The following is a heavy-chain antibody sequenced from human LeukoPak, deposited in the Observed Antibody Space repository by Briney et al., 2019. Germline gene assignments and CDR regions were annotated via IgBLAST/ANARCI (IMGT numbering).Heavy chain of an antibody. CDR1: GFTYSSYW. CDR3: ARVGTHKPDYYDSSGYYGNYYMDV. J-gene: IGHJ6*03. D-gene: IGHD3-22*01. CDR2: IKQDGREK. V-gene: IGHV3-7*01. Sequence: PGGSLRLSCAASGFTYSSYWMSWVRQAPGKGREGGANIKQDGREKYYVDSVKGRFTIYRDNAKNSLYLQMNSLRAEDTAVYYCARVGTHKPDYYDSSGYYGNYYMDVWGKGTTVTVSS.